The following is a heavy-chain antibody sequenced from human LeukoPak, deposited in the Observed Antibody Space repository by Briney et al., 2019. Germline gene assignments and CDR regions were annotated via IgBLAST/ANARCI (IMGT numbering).Heavy chain of an antibody. V-gene: IGHV3-74*01. CDR3: ASGELDSLYYFDF. J-gene: IGHJ4*02. D-gene: IGHD1-1*01. CDR2: IHTDGIST. CDR1: GFTFSNYW. Sequence: PGGSLRLSCAASGFTFSNYWMHWVRQAPGKGLVWVSRIHTDGISTTYADSVKGRFTISRDNAKNTLYLQMNSLRAEDTAVYYCASGELDSLYYFDFWGQGTLVTVSS.